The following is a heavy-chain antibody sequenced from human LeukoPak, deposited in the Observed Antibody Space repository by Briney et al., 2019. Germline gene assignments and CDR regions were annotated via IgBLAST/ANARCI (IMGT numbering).Heavy chain of an antibody. D-gene: IGHD3-10*01. CDR1: GFTFSSYS. V-gene: IGHV3-21*01. J-gene: IGHJ4*02. CDR3: ASGYYGSGSYYGQGIFDY. CDR2: ISSSSSYV. Sequence: GGSLRLSCAASGFTFSSYSMNWVRQAPGKGLEWVSSISSSSSYVYYADSVKGRFTISRDSAKNSLYLQMNSLRAEDTAVYYCASGYYGSGSYYGQGIFDYWGQGTLVTVSS.